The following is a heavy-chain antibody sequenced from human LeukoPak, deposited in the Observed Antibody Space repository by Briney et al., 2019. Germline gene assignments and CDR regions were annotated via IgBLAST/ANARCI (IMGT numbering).Heavy chain of an antibody. CDR2: IYYSGST. J-gene: IGHJ4*02. V-gene: IGHV4-59*08. CDR1: GGSISSYY. D-gene: IGHD5-18*01. Sequence: KPSETLSLTCTVSGGSISSYYWSWIRQPPGKGLEWIGYIYYSGSTNYNPSLKSRVTISVDTSKNQFSLKLSSVTAADTAVYYCASLGIQLWSHFDYRGQGTLVTVSS. CDR3: ASLGIQLWSHFDY.